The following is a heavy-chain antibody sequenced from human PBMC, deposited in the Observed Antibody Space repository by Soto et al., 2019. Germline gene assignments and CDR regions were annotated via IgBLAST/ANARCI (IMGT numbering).Heavy chain of an antibody. CDR3: AKADDYNYGGSGGQNGC. CDR1: GFSFSRYA. CDR2: ISGGSESV. J-gene: IGHJ4*02. D-gene: IGHD5-12*01. V-gene: IGHV3-23*01. Sequence: EVQLLESGGGLVPPGGSLRLSCAASGFSFSRYAMSWVRRAPGKGLEWLSGISGGSESVYYADSVKGRFTISRDTSKNTLYLQMHSLRAGDTAGYYCAKADDYNYGGSGGQNGCWGQGTLVTVSS.